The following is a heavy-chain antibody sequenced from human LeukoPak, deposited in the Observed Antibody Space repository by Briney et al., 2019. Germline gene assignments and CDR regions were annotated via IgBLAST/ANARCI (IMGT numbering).Heavy chain of an antibody. CDR1: GFTFSSYA. CDR2: ISGSGGST. J-gene: IGHJ6*02. Sequence: PGGSLRLSCAASGFTFSSYAMSWVRQAPGKGLEWVSAISGSGGSTYYADSVKGRFTISRDNSKNTLYLQMNSLTAEDTGVYYCVKDGRVSSVNYYGLDVWGQGTTVTVSS. CDR3: VKDGRVSSVNYYGLDV. V-gene: IGHV3-23*01. D-gene: IGHD6-19*01.